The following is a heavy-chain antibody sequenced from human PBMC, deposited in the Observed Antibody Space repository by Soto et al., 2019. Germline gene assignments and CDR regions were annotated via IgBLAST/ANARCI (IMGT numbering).Heavy chain of an antibody. V-gene: IGHV3-11*05. D-gene: IGHD3-9*01. CDR3: ARGEGYIDGDNGMDV. J-gene: IGHJ6*02. Sequence: QVQLVESGGGLVKPGGSLRLSCAASGFTVSDYYMTWIRQAPGRGREWLSHMTKSDDYTKYAESVGGRFTMSRDIAKNSLSLQMHSLRPNDTAVYYCARGEGYIDGDNGMDVWGQGTTVTVSS. CDR2: MTKSDDYT. CDR1: GFTVSDYY.